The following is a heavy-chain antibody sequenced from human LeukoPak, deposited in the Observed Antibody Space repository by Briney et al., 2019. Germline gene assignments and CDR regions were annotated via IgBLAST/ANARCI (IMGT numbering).Heavy chain of an antibody. J-gene: IGHJ4*02. V-gene: IGHV3-21*01. CDR1: GFTFSSYS. CDR3: ARDVSALLGLLDY. CDR2: ISSSSSYI. Sequence: PGGSLRLSCAASGFTFSSYSMNWVRQAPGKGLEWVSSISSSSSYIYYADSVKGRFTISRDNAKNSLYLQMNSLRAEDTAVYYCARDVSALLGLLDYWGQGTLVTVSS. D-gene: IGHD2-21*02.